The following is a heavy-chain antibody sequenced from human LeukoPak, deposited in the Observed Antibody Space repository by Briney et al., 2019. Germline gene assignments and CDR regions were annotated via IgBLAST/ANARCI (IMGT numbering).Heavy chain of an antibody. J-gene: IGHJ6*03. V-gene: IGHV4-4*07. D-gene: IGHD6-13*01. CDR3: ARVRSSSLYYYYMDV. CDR2: IYTSGST. Sequence: SETLSLACTVSGGSISSYYWSWIRQPAGKGLEWIGRIYTSGSTNYNPSLKSRVTMSVDTSKNQFSLKLSSVTAADTAVYYCARVRSSSLYYYYMDVWGKGTTVTVSS. CDR1: GGSISSYY.